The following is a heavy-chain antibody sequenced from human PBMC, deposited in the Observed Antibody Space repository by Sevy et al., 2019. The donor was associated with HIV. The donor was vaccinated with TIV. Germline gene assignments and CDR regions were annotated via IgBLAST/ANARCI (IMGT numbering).Heavy chain of an antibody. CDR1: GFTFSDYN. D-gene: IGHD3-10*01. CDR2: ISSISNSI. J-gene: IGHJ6*02. CDR3: ARETSSFGEGIYYGMDV. V-gene: IGHV3-21*01. Sequence: GGSLRLSCAASGFTFSDYNMNWVRQAPGKGLEWVSSISSISNSIYYADSVKGRFTISRDNAKNSLYLQMNSLRAEDTAVYYCARETSSFGEGIYYGMDVWGQGTTVTVSS.